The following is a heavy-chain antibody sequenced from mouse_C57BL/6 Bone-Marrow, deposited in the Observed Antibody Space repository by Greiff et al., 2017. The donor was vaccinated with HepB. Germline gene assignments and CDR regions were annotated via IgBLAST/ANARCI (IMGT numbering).Heavy chain of an antibody. V-gene: IGHV1-18*01. J-gene: IGHJ3*01. CDR3: ARTPSHYYGSSYRFAY. CDR2: INPNNGGT. CDR1: GYTFTDYN. Sequence: EVHLVESGPELVKPGASVKIPCKASGYTFTDYNMDWVKQSHGKSLEWIGDINPNNGGTIYNQKFKGKATLTVDKSSSTAYMELRSLTSEDTAVYYCARTPSHYYGSSYRFAYWGQGTLVTVSA. D-gene: IGHD1-1*01.